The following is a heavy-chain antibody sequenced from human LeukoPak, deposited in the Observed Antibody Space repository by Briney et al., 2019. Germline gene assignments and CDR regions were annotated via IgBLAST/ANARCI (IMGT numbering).Heavy chain of an antibody. CDR3: AATKRYSSSWYGTLDY. Sequence: ASVKVSCKASGYTFTGYYMHWVRQVPGQGLEWMGWINPNSGGTNYAQKFQGRVTMTRDTSISTAYMELSRLRSDDTAVYYCAATKRYSSSWYGTLDYWGQGTLVTVSS. CDR2: INPNSGGT. CDR1: GYTFTGYY. J-gene: IGHJ4*02. V-gene: IGHV1-2*02. D-gene: IGHD6-13*01.